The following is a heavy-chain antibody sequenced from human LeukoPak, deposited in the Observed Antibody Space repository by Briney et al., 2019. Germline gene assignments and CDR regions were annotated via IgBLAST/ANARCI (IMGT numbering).Heavy chain of an antibody. Sequence: GGSLRLSCAASGFTFSSYSMNWVRQAPGKGLEWVSSISSSSSYIYYADSVKGRFTISRDNAKNSLYLQMNSLRAEDTAVYYCARDRLGIAVAGTDFWGQGTLVTVSS. D-gene: IGHD6-19*01. V-gene: IGHV3-21*01. CDR1: GFTFSSYS. CDR2: ISSSSSYI. J-gene: IGHJ4*02. CDR3: ARDRLGIAVAGTDF.